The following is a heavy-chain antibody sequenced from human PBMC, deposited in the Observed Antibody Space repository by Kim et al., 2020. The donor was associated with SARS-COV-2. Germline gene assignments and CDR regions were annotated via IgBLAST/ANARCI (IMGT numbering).Heavy chain of an antibody. J-gene: IGHJ1*01. CDR2: ISYDGSNK. CDR3: ASSWFEGEEYFQN. CDR1: GITFSSYG. Sequence: GGSLRLSCAASGITFSSYGMHWVRQAPGKGLEWVAVISYDGSNKYYADSVKGRFTISRDNSKNTLYLQMNSLRAEDTAVYYCASSWFEGEEYFQNWGQGT. D-gene: IGHD3-10*01. V-gene: IGHV3-33*05.